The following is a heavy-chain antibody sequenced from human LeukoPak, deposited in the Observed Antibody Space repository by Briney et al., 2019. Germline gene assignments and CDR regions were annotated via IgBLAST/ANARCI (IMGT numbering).Heavy chain of an antibody. CDR3: ASGSRSDAFDI. J-gene: IGHJ3*02. Sequence: PGGSLRLSCAASGFTFSSYWMSWVRQAPGKGLEWVANIKQDGSEKYYVDSVKGRFTISRDNAKNSLYLQMNSLRAEDTAVYYCASGSRSDAFDIWGQGTMVTVSS. V-gene: IGHV3-7*01. CDR2: IKQDGSEK. D-gene: IGHD2-2*01. CDR1: GFTFSSYW.